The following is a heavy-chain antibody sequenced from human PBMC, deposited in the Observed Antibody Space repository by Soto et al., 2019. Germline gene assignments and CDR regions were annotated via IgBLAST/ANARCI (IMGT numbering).Heavy chain of an antibody. D-gene: IGHD1-26*01. Sequence: EVQLLDSGGGLVQPGGSLRLSCAASGFTFSSYAMSWVRQAPGKGLEWVSAISGSGGSTYYADSAKGRFTISRDNSKNTLYLHMHRLRDEDTAVYYCAKRPVGCYFDLWGRGTRVTVSS. CDR3: AKRPVGCYFDL. CDR1: GFTFSSYA. CDR2: ISGSGGST. V-gene: IGHV3-23*01. J-gene: IGHJ2*01.